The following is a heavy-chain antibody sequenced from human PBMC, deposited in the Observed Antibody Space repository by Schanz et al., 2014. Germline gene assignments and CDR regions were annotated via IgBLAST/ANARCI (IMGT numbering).Heavy chain of an antibody. J-gene: IGHJ4*02. D-gene: IGHD1-7*01. CDR3: ARELRLEYYFDY. CDR2: MNPNSGTT. Sequence: QVPLVQSGAEVTKPGASVKVSCTASGYTLTNFDINWVRQAPGQGLEWMGWMNPNSGTTGYAQKFQGRVTMTRDTSISTAYMELSSLRSDDTAVYYCARELRLEYYFDYWGQGTQVTVSS. CDR1: GYTLTNFD. V-gene: IGHV1-8*01.